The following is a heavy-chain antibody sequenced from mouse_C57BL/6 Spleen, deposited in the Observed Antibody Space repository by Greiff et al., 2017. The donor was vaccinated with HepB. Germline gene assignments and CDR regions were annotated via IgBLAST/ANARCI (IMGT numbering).Heavy chain of an antibody. D-gene: IGHD4-1*01. Sequence: QVQLQQPGAELVKPGASVKLSCKASGYTFTSYWMQWVKQRPGQGLEWIGEIDPSDSYTNYNQKFKGKATLTVDTSSSTAYMQLSSLTSEYSAVYYWARVLGRGYWGQGTTLTVSS. CDR3: ARVLGRGY. V-gene: IGHV1-50*01. J-gene: IGHJ2*01. CDR1: GYTFTSYW. CDR2: IDPSDSYT.